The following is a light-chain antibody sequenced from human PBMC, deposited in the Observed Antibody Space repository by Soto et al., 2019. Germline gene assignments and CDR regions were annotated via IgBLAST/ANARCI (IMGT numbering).Light chain of an antibody. Sequence: SYELTQPLSVSVALGQTARITCGGNNIGSKNVHWYQQKPGQAPMLVIYRDSARPSGIPERFSGSNSGNTATLTISRAQGGDEADYYCQVWDSSTAVFGGGTKLTVL. J-gene: IGLJ2*01. CDR1: NIGSKN. CDR2: RDS. CDR3: QVWDSSTAV. V-gene: IGLV3-9*01.